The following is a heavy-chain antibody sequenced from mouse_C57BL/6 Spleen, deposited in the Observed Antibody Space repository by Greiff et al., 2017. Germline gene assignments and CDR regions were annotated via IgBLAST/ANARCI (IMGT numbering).Heavy chain of an antibody. D-gene: IGHD2-4*01. CDR1: GYTFTDYE. J-gene: IGHJ3*01. CDR3: TRGDDYASFGC. Sequence: QVQLQQSGAELVRPGASVTLSCKASGYTFTDYEMHWVKQTPVHGLEWIGAIDPETGGTAYNQKFKGKAILTADKSSSTAYMELRSLTSEDSAVYYCTRGDDYASFGCWGQGTLVTVAA. CDR2: IDPETGGT. V-gene: IGHV1-15*01.